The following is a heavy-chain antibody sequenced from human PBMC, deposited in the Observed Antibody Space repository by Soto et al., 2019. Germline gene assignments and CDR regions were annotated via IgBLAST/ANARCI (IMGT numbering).Heavy chain of an antibody. CDR1: GYTFTSYV. V-gene: IGHV1-18*01. J-gene: IGHJ6*02. Sequence: ASVKVSCKASGYTFTSYVISWVRQAPGQGLEWMGWISAYNGNTNYAQKLQGRVTMTTDTSTSTAYMELRSLRSDDTAAYYCARDPSSSSHDYYYYGMDVWGQGTTVTGSS. D-gene: IGHD6-6*01. CDR3: ARDPSSSSHDYYYYGMDV. CDR2: ISAYNGNT.